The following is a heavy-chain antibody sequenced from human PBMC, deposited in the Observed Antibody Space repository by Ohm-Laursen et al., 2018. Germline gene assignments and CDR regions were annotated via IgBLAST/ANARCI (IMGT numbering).Heavy chain of an antibody. D-gene: IGHD3-22*01. CDR1: GYIFTNYY. V-gene: IGHV1-46*01. Sequence: SVKVSCKASGYIFTNYYMHWVRQAPGQGFEWMGILNPTRGGTRTSLSQRFQDRVTMTRDTSAGTAYMELSSLRSEDTAVYYCARGYYDSRGSAFEIWGQGTMVTVSS. CDR2: LNPTRGGTRT. J-gene: IGHJ3*02. CDR3: ARGYYDSRGSAFEI.